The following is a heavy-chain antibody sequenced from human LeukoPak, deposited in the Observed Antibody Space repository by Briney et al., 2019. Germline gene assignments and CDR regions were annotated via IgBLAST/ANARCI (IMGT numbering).Heavy chain of an antibody. J-gene: IGHJ3*02. D-gene: IGHD2-2*01. CDR3: ARGRVVVVPAATAWAFDI. CDR1: GGSFSGYY. V-gene: IGHV4-34*01. Sequence: SETLSLTCAVYGGSFSGYYWSWIRQPPGKGLEWIGEINHSGSTNYNPSLKSRVTISVDTSKNQFSLKLSSVTAADTAVYYCARGRVVVVPAATAWAFDIWGQWTMVTVSS. CDR2: INHSGST.